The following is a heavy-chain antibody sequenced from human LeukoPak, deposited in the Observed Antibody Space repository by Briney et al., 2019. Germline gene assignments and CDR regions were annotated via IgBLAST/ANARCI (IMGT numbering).Heavy chain of an antibody. D-gene: IGHD5-24*01. CDR3: ARHGARFVGMAAGDVGYFDY. J-gene: IGHJ4*02. CDR1: GGSISTYY. V-gene: IGHV4-4*07. Sequence: SETLSLTCTVSGGSISTYYWSWIRQPAGKGLEWIGRIYTSGSTNYNPSLKSRVTISVDTSKNQFSLKLSSVTAADTAVYYCARHGARFVGMAAGDVGYFDYWGQGTLVTVSS. CDR2: IYTSGST.